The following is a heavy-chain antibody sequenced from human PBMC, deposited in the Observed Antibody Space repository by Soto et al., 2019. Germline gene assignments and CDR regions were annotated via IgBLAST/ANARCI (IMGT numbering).Heavy chain of an antibody. J-gene: IGHJ4*02. CDR3: ARTCSGSYRDFDY. CDR2: ISSSSSYT. Sequence: GSLRLSCAASGFTFSDYYMSWIRQAPGKGLEWVSYISSSSSYTNYADSVKGRFTISRDNAKNSLYLQMNSLRAEDTAVYYCARTCSGSYRDFDYWGQGTLVTVSS. CDR1: GFTFSDYY. D-gene: IGHD1-26*01. V-gene: IGHV3-11*06.